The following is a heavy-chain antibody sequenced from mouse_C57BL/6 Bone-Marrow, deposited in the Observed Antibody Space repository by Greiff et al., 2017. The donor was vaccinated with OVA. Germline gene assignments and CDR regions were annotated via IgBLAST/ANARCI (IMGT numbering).Heavy chain of an antibody. D-gene: IGHD1-1*01. Sequence: EVHLVESGPELVKPGASVKISCKASGYSFTGYYMHWVKQSHGNILDWIGYIYPYNGVSSYNQKFKGKATLTVDKSSSTAYMELRSLTSEDSAVYYCARGGRRTVYYYAMDYWGQGTSVTVSS. J-gene: IGHJ4*01. CDR2: IYPYNGVS. CDR3: ARGGRRTVYYYAMDY. V-gene: IGHV1-31*01. CDR1: GYSFTGYY.